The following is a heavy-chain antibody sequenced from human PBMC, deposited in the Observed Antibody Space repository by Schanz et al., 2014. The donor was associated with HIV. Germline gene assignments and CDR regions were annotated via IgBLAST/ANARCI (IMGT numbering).Heavy chain of an antibody. CDR1: GGSISGHY. V-gene: IGHV4-4*07. J-gene: IGHJ5*01. D-gene: IGHD4-17*01. CDR3: ARQIANRRVNGDYWFDS. Sequence: QVQLQESGPGLVKPSETLSLSCAVSGGSISGHYWSWIRQPAGKGLEWIGRIGSSDYNPSLKSRVSMSVDTAKNQISLEMKSVTAADTAVYFCARQIANRRVNGDYWFDSWGQGTTVTVSS. CDR2: IGSS.